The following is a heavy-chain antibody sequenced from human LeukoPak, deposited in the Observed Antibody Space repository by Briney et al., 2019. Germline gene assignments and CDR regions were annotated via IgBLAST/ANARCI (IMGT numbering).Heavy chain of an antibody. CDR3: AKEGSVCRNGICRYFDY. Sequence: GRSLRLSCAASGFTFEGCAMHWVRQAPGKGLEWVSSINWDSGYIEYADSVRGRFTISRDNAKNSLYLQMNSLRPGDTALYFCAKEGSVCRNGICRYFDYWGQGTPVTVSS. V-gene: IGHV3-9*01. D-gene: IGHD2-8*01. J-gene: IGHJ4*02. CDR1: GFTFEGCA. CDR2: INWDSGYI.